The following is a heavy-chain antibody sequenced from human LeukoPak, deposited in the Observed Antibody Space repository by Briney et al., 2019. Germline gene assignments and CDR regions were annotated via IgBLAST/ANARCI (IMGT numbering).Heavy chain of an antibody. CDR1: GYTFTGYY. V-gene: IGHV1-2*02. Sequence: ASVKVSCKASGYTFTGYYMHWVRQAPGQGLEWMGWINPNSGGTNYAQKFQGRVTMTRDTSISTAYMELSRLRSDDTAVYYRARNSESYYDILTGWRYYYYMDVWGKGTTVTVSS. D-gene: IGHD3-9*01. J-gene: IGHJ6*03. CDR2: INPNSGGT. CDR3: ARNSESYYDILTGWRYYYYMDV.